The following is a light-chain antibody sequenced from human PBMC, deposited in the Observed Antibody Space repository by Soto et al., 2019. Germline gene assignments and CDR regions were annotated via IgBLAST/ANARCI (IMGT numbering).Light chain of an antibody. J-gene: IGKJ5*01. V-gene: IGKV3-11*01. CDR1: QSVGGN. Sequence: EIVMTQSPATLSVSPGERATLSCRASQSVGGNLAWYQQTPGQAPRLLIYDASNRATGIPARFSGSGSGTDFTLTISGLEPEDFAVYYCQQRSNWPITFGQGTRLEIK. CDR3: QQRSNWPIT. CDR2: DAS.